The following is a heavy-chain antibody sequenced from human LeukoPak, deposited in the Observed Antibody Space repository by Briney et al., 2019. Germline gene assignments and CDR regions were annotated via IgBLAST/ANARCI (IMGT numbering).Heavy chain of an antibody. Sequence: GGSLRLSCAASGFTFSSYGMHWVRQAPGKGLEWVAVIWYDGSNKYYADSVKGRFTISRDNSKNTLYLQMNSLRAEDTCVYYCARVAIAAAGPGRNPFDYWGQGNLVTVSS. J-gene: IGHJ4*02. D-gene: IGHD6-13*01. CDR1: GFTFSSYG. CDR3: ARVAIAAAGPGRNPFDY. V-gene: IGHV3-33*01. CDR2: IWYDGSNK.